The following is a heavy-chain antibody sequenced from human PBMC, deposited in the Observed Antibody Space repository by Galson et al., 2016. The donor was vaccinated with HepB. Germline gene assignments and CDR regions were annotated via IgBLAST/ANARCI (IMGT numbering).Heavy chain of an antibody. D-gene: IGHD6-19*01. CDR3: AAAVAGNFDY. CDR2: ISAYNGNT. Sequence: VKVSCKASGYTFTSYGITWVRQAPGQGLEWMGWISAYNGNTNYAQKLQGRVTMTTDTSTSTAYMELRSLRSDDTAVYYCAAAVAGNFDYWCQGILVTVSS. V-gene: IGHV1-18*04. J-gene: IGHJ4*02. CDR1: GYTFTSYG.